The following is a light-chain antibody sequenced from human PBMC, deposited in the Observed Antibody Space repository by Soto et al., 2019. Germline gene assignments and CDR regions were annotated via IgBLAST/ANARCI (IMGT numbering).Light chain of an antibody. J-gene: IGKJ1*01. CDR3: QHYNSYSEA. CDR1: QSVRSW. V-gene: IGKV1-5*03. CDR2: KAS. Sequence: VTKSPATLSASTGDRVRINCRASQSVRSWLAWYQQRPGKAPKLLIYKASTLKSGVPSRFSGSGSGTEFTLTISSLQPDDFATYYCQHYNSYSEAFGQGTKVDI.